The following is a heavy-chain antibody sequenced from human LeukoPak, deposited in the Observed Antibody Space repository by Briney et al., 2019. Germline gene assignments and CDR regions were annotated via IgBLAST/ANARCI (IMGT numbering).Heavy chain of an antibody. J-gene: IGHJ5*02. CDR3: ARYYDFWSGFDP. CDR2: IYYSGSP. D-gene: IGHD3-3*01. CDR1: GGSISSYY. Sequence: PSETLSLTCTVSGGSISSYYWSWIRQPPGKGLEWIGYIYYSGSPNYNPSLKSRVTMSLDTSKNQFSLKLSSVSAADTAVYCCARYYDFWSGFDPWGQGTLVTVSS. V-gene: IGHV4-59*01.